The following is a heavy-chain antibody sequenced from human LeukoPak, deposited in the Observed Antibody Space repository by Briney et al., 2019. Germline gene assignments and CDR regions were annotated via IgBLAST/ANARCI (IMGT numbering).Heavy chain of an antibody. V-gene: IGHV4-39*07. CDR2: IYYSGST. CDR1: GGSISSSSYY. Sequence: SETLSLTCTVSGGSISSSSYYWGWIRQPPGKGLEWIGSIYYSGSTYYNPSLKSRVTISVDTSKNQFSLKLSSVTAADTAVYYCARGHDYGDYQPDYWGQGTLVTVSS. D-gene: IGHD4-17*01. J-gene: IGHJ4*02. CDR3: ARGHDYGDYQPDY.